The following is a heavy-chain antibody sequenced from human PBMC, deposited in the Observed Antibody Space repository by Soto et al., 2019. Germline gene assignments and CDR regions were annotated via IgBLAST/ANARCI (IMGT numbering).Heavy chain of an antibody. V-gene: IGHV1-69*12. Sequence: QVQLVQSGAEVKKPGSSVKVSCKASGGTFSSYAISWVRQAPGQGLEWMGGITPIFGTANYAQKFQGRVTITADXXTXTXXMELSSLRSEDTAVYYCARDQCSGGSCYSRGWFDPWGQGTLVTVSS. CDR2: ITPIFGTA. D-gene: IGHD2-15*01. CDR1: GGTFSSYA. CDR3: ARDQCSGGSCYSRGWFDP. J-gene: IGHJ5*02.